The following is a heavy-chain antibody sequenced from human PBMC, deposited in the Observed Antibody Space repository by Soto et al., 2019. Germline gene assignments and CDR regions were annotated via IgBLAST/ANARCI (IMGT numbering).Heavy chain of an antibody. Sequence: SETLSLTCTVSGDSIRSYCWTWIRQPPGKGLQWIGYVDYFGSTNYSPSLKSRVTISLDTSKNQFPLKLHSVTAADTAVYYCARQSYGEIFGHWGQGAQVTVSS. V-gene: IGHV4-59*08. CDR1: GDSIRSYC. D-gene: IGHD3-10*01. J-gene: IGHJ4*02. CDR3: ARQSYGEIFGH. CDR2: VDYFGST.